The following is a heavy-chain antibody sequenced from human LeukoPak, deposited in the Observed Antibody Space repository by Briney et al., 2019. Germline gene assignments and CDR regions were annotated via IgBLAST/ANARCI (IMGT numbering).Heavy chain of an antibody. CDR1: GDSISSSSYY. V-gene: IGHV4-39*07. D-gene: IGHD3-22*01. Sequence: PSETLPLTCSVSGDSISSSSYYWGWIRQPPGKGLDWIGSIYFSGSTYYNPSLRSRVTISGDTSKKQFSLKLSSVTAADTAVYYCVTYYYGSSAPKRNYWGQGILVTVSS. CDR3: VTYYYGSSAPKRNY. J-gene: IGHJ4*02. CDR2: IYFSGST.